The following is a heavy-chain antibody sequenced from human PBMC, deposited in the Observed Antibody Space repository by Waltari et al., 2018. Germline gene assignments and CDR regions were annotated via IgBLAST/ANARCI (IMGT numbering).Heavy chain of an antibody. CDR1: GYSISSGYY. CDR2: IYHSGST. D-gene: IGHD6-19*01. CDR3: ARTSSGLSGGPWYFDL. V-gene: IGHV4-38-2*01. Sequence: QVQLQESGPGLVKPSETLSLTCAVSGYSISSGYYWGWIRQPPGKGLEWIGSIYHSGSTYYNPSLKSRVTISVDTSKNQFSLKLSSVTAADTAVYYCARTSSGLSGGPWYFDLWGRGTLVTVSS. J-gene: IGHJ2*01.